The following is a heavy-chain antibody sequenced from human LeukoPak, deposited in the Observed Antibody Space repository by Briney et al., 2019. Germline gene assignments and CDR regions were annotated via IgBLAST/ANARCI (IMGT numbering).Heavy chain of an antibody. CDR1: GGTFSSYA. V-gene: IGHV1-69*04. CDR3: ARDRGQLDLIPYAFDI. Sequence: ASVKVSCKASGGTFSSYAISWVRQAPGQGLEWMGRIIPILGIANYAQKFQGRVTITADKSTSTAYMELSSLRSEDTAVYYCARDRGQLDLIPYAFDIWGQGTMVTVSS. CDR2: IIPILGIA. J-gene: IGHJ3*02. D-gene: IGHD6-13*01.